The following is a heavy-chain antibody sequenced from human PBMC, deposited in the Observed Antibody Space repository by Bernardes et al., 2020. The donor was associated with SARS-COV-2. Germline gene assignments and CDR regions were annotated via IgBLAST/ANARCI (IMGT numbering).Heavy chain of an antibody. V-gene: IGHV3-53*05. CDR3: ARDLHASL. CDR1: GFNVSSTF. Sequence: GGSLRLSCAASGFNVSSTFMHWVRQAPGKGLEWISVIYSGGTTHCADSVKGRCTISRDNSKNTLYLQMNSLRGEDTAVYYCARDLHASLWGQGTLVTVSS. J-gene: IGHJ4*02. CDR2: IYSGGTT.